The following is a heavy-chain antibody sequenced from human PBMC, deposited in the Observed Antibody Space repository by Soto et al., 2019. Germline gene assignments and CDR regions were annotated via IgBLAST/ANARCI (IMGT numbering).Heavy chain of an antibody. CDR1: GYTFTSYG. D-gene: IGHD3-9*01. CDR2: ISAYNGNT. J-gene: IGHJ5*02. Sequence: ASVKVSCKASGYTFTSYGISWVRQAPGQGLEWMGWISAYNGNTNYAQKLQGRVTMTTDTSTSTAYMELRSLRSDDTAVYYCGGGSDILTGYYAAVSLEDWFDPWGQGTLVTVSS. V-gene: IGHV1-18*01. CDR3: GGGSDILTGYYAAVSLEDWFDP.